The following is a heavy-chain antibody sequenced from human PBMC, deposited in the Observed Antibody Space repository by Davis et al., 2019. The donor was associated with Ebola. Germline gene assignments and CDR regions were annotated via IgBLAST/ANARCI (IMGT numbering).Heavy chain of an antibody. CDR2: INIDGSKI. CDR3: ARVASGDLNQWFDR. D-gene: IGHD2-21*02. V-gene: IGHV3-74*01. J-gene: IGHJ5*02. Sequence: PGGSLRLSCAASGFTFSSYWMHWVRQAPGKGLVWVSRINIDGSKINYADSVKGRFTISRDNAKNTVYLQMNSLRAEDTAVYYCARVASGDLNQWFDRWGQGTLVTVSS. CDR1: GFTFSSYW.